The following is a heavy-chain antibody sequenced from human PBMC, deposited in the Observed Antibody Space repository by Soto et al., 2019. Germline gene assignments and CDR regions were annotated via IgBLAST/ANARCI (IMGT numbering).Heavy chain of an antibody. CDR2: INHSGST. Sequence: SETLSLTCAVYGGSFSGYCWSWIRQPPGKGLEWIGEINHSGSTNYNPSLKSRVTISVDTSRNQFSLKLSSVTAADTAVYYCANFLTVAATPDVFDIWGQGTTVIGSS. CDR3: ANFLTVAATPDVFDI. J-gene: IGHJ3*02. V-gene: IGHV4-34*01. D-gene: IGHD2-15*01. CDR1: GGSFSGYC.